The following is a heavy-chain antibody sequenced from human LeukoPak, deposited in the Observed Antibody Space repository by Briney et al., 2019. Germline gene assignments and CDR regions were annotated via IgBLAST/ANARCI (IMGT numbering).Heavy chain of an antibody. CDR2: IYSGGST. J-gene: IGHJ4*02. V-gene: IGHV3-66*01. CDR3: ARDTWSYSSGWYGY. CDR1: GFTVSSNY. Sequence: GGSLRLSCAASGFTVSSNYMSWVRQAPGKGLEWVSVIYSGGSTYYADSVKGRFTISRDNSKNTLYLQMNSLRAEDTAVYYCARDTWSYSSGWYGYWGQGTLVTVSS. D-gene: IGHD6-19*01.